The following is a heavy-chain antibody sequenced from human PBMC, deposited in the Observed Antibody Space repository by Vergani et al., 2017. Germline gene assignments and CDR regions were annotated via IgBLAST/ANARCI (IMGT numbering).Heavy chain of an antibody. J-gene: IGHJ4*02. CDR2: IRGSGGST. Sequence: EVQLLESGGGLVQPGGSLRLSCAASGFTFSSYAMSWVRQAPGKGLEWVSAIRGSGGSTYYADSVKGRFTISRDNSKNTLYLQMNSLRAEDTAVYYCAKDRPAYCGGDCYSAYWGQGTLVTVSS. V-gene: IGHV3-23*01. CDR1: GFTFSSYA. CDR3: AKDRPAYCGGDCYSAY. D-gene: IGHD2-21*02.